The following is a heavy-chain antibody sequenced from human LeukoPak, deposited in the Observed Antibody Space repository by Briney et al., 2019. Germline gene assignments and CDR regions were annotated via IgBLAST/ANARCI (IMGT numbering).Heavy chain of an antibody. CDR1: GFTFGSYA. CDR3: AKAMGIAARKSTVDY. V-gene: IGHV3-23*01. J-gene: IGHJ4*02. CDR2: ISGSGGTT. Sequence: GGSLRLSCAAPGFTFGSYAMSWVRQAPGKGLEWVSVISGSGGTTHYADSVKGRFTISRDNSKNTLYLQMNSLRAEDTAVYYCAKAMGIAARKSTVDYWGQGTLVTVSS. D-gene: IGHD6-6*01.